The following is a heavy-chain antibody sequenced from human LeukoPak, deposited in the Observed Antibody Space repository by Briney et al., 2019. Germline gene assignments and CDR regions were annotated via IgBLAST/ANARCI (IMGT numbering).Heavy chain of an antibody. V-gene: IGHV3-11*05. CDR2: ISSSSSYT. CDR3: ARESAGWDYFDY. CDR1: GFSFSDYY. D-gene: IGHD6-19*01. Sequence: GGSLRLSCVASGFSFSDYYISWIRQAPGKGLEWVSYISSSSSYTNYADSVKGRFTISRDNAKNSLYLQMNSLRAEDTAVYYCARESAGWDYFDYWGQGTLVTVSS. J-gene: IGHJ4*02.